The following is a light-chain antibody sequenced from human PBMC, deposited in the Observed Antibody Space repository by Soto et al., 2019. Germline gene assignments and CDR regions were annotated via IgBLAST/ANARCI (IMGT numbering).Light chain of an antibody. CDR1: QSISNF. CDR3: QQSYSLPST. CDR2: ASS. J-gene: IGKJ2*01. Sequence: DIQMTQSPSSLSASVGDRVTITCRASQSISNFLNWYQQRPGKAPKFLIHASSSLQSGVPSRFSGSGSGTDFTLTITSLQPEDFATYYCQQSYSLPSTFGQGTKLESK. V-gene: IGKV1-39*01.